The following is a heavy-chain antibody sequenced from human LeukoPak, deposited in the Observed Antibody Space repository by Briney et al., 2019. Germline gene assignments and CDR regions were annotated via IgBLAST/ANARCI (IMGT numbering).Heavy chain of an antibody. CDR2: IYTSGST. J-gene: IGHJ4*02. CDR1: GGSISSYY. V-gene: IGHV4-4*07. CDR3: ARGVNDFWSGAHNL. Sequence: SETLSLTCTVSGGSISSYYWSWIRQPAGKGLEWIGRIYTSGSTNYNPSLKSRVTMSVDTSKNQFSLKLSSVTAADTAVYYCARGVNDFWSGAHNLWGQGTLVTVSS. D-gene: IGHD3-3*01.